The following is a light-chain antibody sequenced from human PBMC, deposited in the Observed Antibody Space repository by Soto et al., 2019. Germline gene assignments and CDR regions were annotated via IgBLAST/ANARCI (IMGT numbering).Light chain of an antibody. V-gene: IGKV3-20*01. CDR2: GAS. CDR1: QSVSSSY. Sequence: EIVSTQSPCTLSLSPGERATLSCRASQSVSSSYLAWYQQKPGQAPRLLIYGASSRATGIPDRFSGSGSGTDFTLTISRLEPEDFAVYYCHVYCSSLLRFGGGANVAI. CDR3: HVYCSSLLR. J-gene: IGKJ4*01.